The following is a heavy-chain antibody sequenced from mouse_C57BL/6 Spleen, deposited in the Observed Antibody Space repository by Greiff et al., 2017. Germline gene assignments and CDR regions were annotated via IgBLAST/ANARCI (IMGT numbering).Heavy chain of an antibody. CDR1: GYSFTSYY. J-gene: IGHJ2*01. CDR3: ARRGNYYGSSYGFDY. V-gene: IGHV1-66*01. CDR2: IYPGSGNT. D-gene: IGHD1-1*01. Sequence: QVQLKQSGPELVKPGASVKISCKASGYSFTSYYIHWVKQRPGQGLEWIGWIYPGSGNTKYNEKFKGKATLTADTSSSTAYMQLSSLTSEDSAVXYCARRGNYYGSSYGFDYWGQGTTLTVSS.